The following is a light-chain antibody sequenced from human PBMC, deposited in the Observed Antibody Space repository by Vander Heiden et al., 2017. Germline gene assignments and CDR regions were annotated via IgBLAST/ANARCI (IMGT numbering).Light chain of an antibody. V-gene: IGKV3-11*01. CDR3: QQRSNWPPKYT. CDR1: QSVSSY. J-gene: IGKJ2*01. CDR2: DAA. Sequence: EIVLTQSPATLSLSPGERATLSCTASQSVSSYLAWYQQKPGQTPRLLSYDAANRATGIPARFRGSGSGTDFTLTISSLEPEDFAVYYCQQRSNWPPKYTFGQGTKLEIK.